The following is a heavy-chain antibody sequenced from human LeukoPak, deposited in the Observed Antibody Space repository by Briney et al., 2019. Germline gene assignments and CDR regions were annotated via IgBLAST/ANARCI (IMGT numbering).Heavy chain of an antibody. Sequence: PGGSLRLSCVASGFTFSSSDMHWVRQATGKGLEWVSAIGTAGDTYYPGSVKGRFTISRENAKNSLYLQMNGLRVGDTAVYYCARLQSAAFDIWGQGTMVTVSS. J-gene: IGHJ3*02. CDR2: IGTAGDT. D-gene: IGHD4-11*01. V-gene: IGHV3-13*01. CDR3: ARLQSAAFDI. CDR1: GFTFSSSD.